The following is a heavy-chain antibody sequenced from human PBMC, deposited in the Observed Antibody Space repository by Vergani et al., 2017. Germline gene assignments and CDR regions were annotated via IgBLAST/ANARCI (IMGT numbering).Heavy chain of an antibody. CDR1: GFTFSDYY. D-gene: IGHD4-17*01. CDR3: ARDRALNYGDYGENDAFDI. CDR2: ISSSGSTI. J-gene: IGHJ3*02. Sequence: QVQLVESGGGLVKPGGSLRLSCAASGFTFSDYYMSWIRQAPGKGLVWVSYISSSGSTIYYADSVKVRFTISRDNAKNPLYLQMNSLRAEDTAVYYCARDRALNYGDYGENDAFDIWGQGTMVTVSS. V-gene: IGHV3-11*04.